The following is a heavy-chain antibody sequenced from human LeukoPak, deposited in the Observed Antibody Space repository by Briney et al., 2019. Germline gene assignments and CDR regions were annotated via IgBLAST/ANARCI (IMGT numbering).Heavy chain of an antibody. CDR1: GFTFSDHY. V-gene: IGHV3-72*01. CDR3: GRAGYAHGLDV. Sequence: GGSLRLSCVASGFTFSDHYMNWVRQAPGKGLEWVGLSANKGNSYTTEYATSVKGRFTISRDESKNAVYPQMNSLKTKDTAVYYCGRAGYAHGLDVWGQGTTVTVSS. D-gene: IGHD5-12*01. J-gene: IGHJ6*02. CDR2: SANKGNSYTT.